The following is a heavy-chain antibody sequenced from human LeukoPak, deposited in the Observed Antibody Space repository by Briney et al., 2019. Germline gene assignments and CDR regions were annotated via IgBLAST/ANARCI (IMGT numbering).Heavy chain of an antibody. Sequence: GGSLRLSCAASGFTFSNYGMHWVRQSPGKGLDWVAVIWYDGSYKYYADSVKGRFTISRDNSKNTLYLQMNSLRAEDTAVYYCAKVVQYTASTGTGLDYWGQGTLVTVSS. CDR2: IWYDGSYK. D-gene: IGHD6-13*01. V-gene: IGHV3-33*06. CDR1: GFTFSNYG. CDR3: AKVVQYTASTGTGLDY. J-gene: IGHJ4*02.